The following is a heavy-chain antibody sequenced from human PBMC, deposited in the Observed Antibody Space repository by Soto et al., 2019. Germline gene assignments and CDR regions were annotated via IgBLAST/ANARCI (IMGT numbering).Heavy chain of an antibody. CDR3: ARDRGYGDYVYWFDP. Sequence: GGSLRLSCAAAGFTFSSYSMNWVRQAPGKGLEWVSYISSSSSTIYYADSVKGRFTISRDNAKNSLYLQMNSLRDEDTAVYYCARDRGYGDYVYWFDPWGQGTLVTVSS. D-gene: IGHD4-17*01. V-gene: IGHV3-48*02. CDR1: GFTFSSYS. CDR2: ISSSSSTI. J-gene: IGHJ5*02.